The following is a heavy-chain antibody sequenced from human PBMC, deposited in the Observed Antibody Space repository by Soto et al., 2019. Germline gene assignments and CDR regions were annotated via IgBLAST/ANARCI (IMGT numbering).Heavy chain of an antibody. CDR3: VGSQSAAYHA. D-gene: IGHD3-16*01. CDR2: IKQDGSAK. J-gene: IGHJ3*01. Sequence: EVQLVESGGGLVQPGGSLTLSCAASGFTFSSFWMTWVRQAPGKGLEWVANIKQDGSAKNYVDSVEGRFTVSRDNAKNSLYLQMNSLRVEDTAVYYCVGSQSAAYHAWGQGTMVIVSS. V-gene: IGHV3-7*01. CDR1: GFTFSSFW.